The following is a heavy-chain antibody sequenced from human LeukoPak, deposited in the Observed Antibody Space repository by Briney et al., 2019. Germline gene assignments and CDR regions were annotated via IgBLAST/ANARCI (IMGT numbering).Heavy chain of an antibody. V-gene: IGHV1-46*01. CDR1: GYSFTSNY. CDR2: IYPRDGTT. CDR3: ARDKEAFDY. Sequence: ASVKVSCKASGYSFTSNYIHWVRQAPGQGLEWMGMIYPRDGTTSYAQKFQGRVTVTGDTSTSTVHMELSGLRSEDTAVYYCARDKEAFDYWAEGTLVSVSS. J-gene: IGHJ4*02.